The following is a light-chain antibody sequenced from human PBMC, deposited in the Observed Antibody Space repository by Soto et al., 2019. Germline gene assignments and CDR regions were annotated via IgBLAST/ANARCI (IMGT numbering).Light chain of an antibody. Sequence: EIVLTQSPATLSLSPGERATLSCRASQSVGTYLVWYQQKPGQAPRLLIYDASNRATGIPARFSGSGSGTDFTLTISGLEPEDFAVYYCQQRTNWPPLTFGGGTKVEIK. CDR2: DAS. J-gene: IGKJ4*01. CDR3: QQRTNWPPLT. CDR1: QSVGTY. V-gene: IGKV3-11*01.